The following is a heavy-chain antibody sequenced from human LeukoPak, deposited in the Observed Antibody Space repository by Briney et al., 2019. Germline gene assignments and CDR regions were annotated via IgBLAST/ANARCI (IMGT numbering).Heavy chain of an antibody. J-gene: IGHJ4*02. CDR3: ARDQFPYDSSGYPGY. Sequence: GGSLRLSCTASGFTFHAYTMHWVRQAPGKELEWVAVISYDGSNKYYADSVKGRFTISRDNSKNTLYLQMNSLRAEDTAVYYCARDQFPYDSSGYPGYWGQGTLVTVSS. CDR2: ISYDGSNK. CDR1: GFTFHAYT. V-gene: IGHV3-30-3*01. D-gene: IGHD3-22*01.